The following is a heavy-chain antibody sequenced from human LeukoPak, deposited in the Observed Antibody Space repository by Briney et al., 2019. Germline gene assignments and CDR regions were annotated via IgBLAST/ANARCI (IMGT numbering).Heavy chain of an antibody. CDR1: GFTFSTYA. Sequence: GRSLRLSCAASGFTFSTYAMTWVRQAPGKGLEWVSTISGGGDGTHYADSVRGRFSISRDNSKNTLYLQMNSLRVEDTAVYYCAKDLYGPGTYFDYWGQGTLVTVSS. D-gene: IGHD3-10*01. J-gene: IGHJ4*02. V-gene: IGHV3-23*01. CDR3: AKDLYGPGTYFDY. CDR2: ISGGGDGT.